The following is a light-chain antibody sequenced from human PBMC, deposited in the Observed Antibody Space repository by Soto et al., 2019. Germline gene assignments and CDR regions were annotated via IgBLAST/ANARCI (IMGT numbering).Light chain of an antibody. Sequence: EIVLTQSPATLSLSPGERATLSCRVSQSVGSSLAWYQQKPGQAPRLLIYDASNRATGIPAGFSGSGSGTDFTLTINSLEPEDVAVYYCQQRSYLFTFGGGTKVDIK. V-gene: IGKV3-11*01. J-gene: IGKJ4*01. CDR2: DAS. CDR1: QSVGSS. CDR3: QQRSYLFT.